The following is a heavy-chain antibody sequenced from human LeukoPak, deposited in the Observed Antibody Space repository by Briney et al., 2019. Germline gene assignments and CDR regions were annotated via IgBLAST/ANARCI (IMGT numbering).Heavy chain of an antibody. D-gene: IGHD3-22*01. J-gene: IGHJ4*02. CDR3: AREPDDSSGYELSLDY. CDR2: INPSGGST. CDR1: GYTFTSYY. V-gene: IGHV1-46*01. Sequence: EASVKVSCKASGYTFTSYYMHWVRQAPGQGLEWMGIINPSGGSTSYAQKFQGRVTMTRDTSTSTVYMELSSLGSEDTAVYYCAREPDDSSGYELSLDYWGQGTLVTVSS.